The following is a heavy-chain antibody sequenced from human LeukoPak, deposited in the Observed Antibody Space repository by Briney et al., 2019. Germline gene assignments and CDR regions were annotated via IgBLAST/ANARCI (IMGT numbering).Heavy chain of an antibody. D-gene: IGHD5-18*01. CDR3: ARGRFNYGCGMDV. J-gene: IGHJ6*02. V-gene: IGHV3-7*04. CDR1: GFSISNYW. CDR2: IKQAESEK. Sequence: QAGGSLRLSCAASGFSISNYWMSWVRQAPGKGLEWVANIKQAESEKFYVDSVKDRFIISRDNAKNSVYLQMNSLTDEDTAVYYCARGRFNYGCGMDVWGQGTTVIVSS.